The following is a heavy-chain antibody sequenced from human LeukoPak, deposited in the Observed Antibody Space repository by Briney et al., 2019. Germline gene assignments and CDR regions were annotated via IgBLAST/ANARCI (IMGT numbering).Heavy chain of an antibody. CDR2: IYYSGST. J-gene: IGHJ6*02. CDR1: GGSISSSSYY. V-gene: IGHV4-39*01. Sequence: PSETLSLTCTVSGGSISSSSYYWGWIRQPPGKGLEWIGSIYYSGSTYYNPSLKSRVTISVDTPKNQFSLKLSSVTAADTAVYYCARSYYYGSYGMDVWGQGTTVTVSS. CDR3: ARSYYYGSYGMDV. D-gene: IGHD3-10*01.